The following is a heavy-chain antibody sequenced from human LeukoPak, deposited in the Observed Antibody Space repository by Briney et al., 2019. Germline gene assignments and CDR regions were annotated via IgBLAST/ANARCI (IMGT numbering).Heavy chain of an antibody. Sequence: ASVKVSCKASGYIFTSYYMHWVRQAPGQGLEWMGIINPSGGSTSYAQKFRGRVTMTRDTYTSTVYMELSSLRSEDTAVYYCARAGVRGVIISNGPDYWGQGTLVTVSS. V-gene: IGHV1-46*01. CDR2: INPSGGST. CDR3: ARAGVRGVIISNGPDY. J-gene: IGHJ4*02. D-gene: IGHD3-10*01. CDR1: GYIFTSYY.